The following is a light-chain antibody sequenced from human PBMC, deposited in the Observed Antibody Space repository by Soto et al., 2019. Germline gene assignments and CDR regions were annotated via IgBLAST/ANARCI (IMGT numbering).Light chain of an antibody. CDR2: GAS. CDR3: QQYGSSQIT. V-gene: IGKV3-20*01. CDR1: QSVSSSY. Sequence: EIVMTQSPVTLSVSPGERATLSCRASQSVSSSYLAWYQQKPGQAPRLLIYGASSRATGIPDRFSGSGSGTDFTLTISRLEPEDFAVYYCQQYGSSQITFGQGTRLEIK. J-gene: IGKJ5*01.